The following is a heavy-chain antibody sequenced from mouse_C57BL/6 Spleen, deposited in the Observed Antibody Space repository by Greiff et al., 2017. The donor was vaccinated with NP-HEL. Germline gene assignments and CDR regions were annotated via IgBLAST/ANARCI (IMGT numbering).Heavy chain of an antibody. J-gene: IGHJ4*01. V-gene: IGHV1-15*01. Sequence: QVQLQQSGAELVRPGAPVTLSCKASGYTFTDYEMHWVKQTPVHGLEWIGAIDPETGGTAYNQKFKGKAILTADKSSSTAYMELRSLTSEDSAVYYCTRNPFITTVVAYYYAMDYWGQGTSVTVSS. D-gene: IGHD1-1*01. CDR2: IDPETGGT. CDR3: TRNPFITTVVAYYYAMDY. CDR1: GYTFTDYE.